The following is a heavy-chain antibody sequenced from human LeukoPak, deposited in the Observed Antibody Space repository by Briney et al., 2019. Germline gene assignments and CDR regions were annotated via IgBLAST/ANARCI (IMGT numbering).Heavy chain of an antibody. J-gene: IGHJ4*02. CDR2: IYYSGST. CDR3: TRRISGRAIDY. V-gene: IGHV4-39*01. Sequence: SETLSLTCTVSGGSISSSSYYWGWIRQPPGKGLEWIGSIYYSGSTYYNPSLKSRVTISVDTSKNQFSLKLSSVTAADTAVYYCTRRISGRAIDYWGQGTLATVSS. CDR1: GGSISSSSYY. D-gene: IGHD7-27*01.